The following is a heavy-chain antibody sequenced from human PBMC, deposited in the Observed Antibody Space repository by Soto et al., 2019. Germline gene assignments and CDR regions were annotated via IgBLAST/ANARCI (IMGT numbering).Heavy chain of an antibody. D-gene: IGHD5-18*01. CDR3: ARHRYSYGHIGHFDY. CDR1: GDSISSYY. V-gene: IGHV4-59*08. CDR2: FYYTGGT. Sequence: PSATLSLTCTLSGDSISSYYWSWSRQPPGKGLEWIGYFYYTGGTNYNPSLKSRVTISVDTSKNQFSLKLSSVTAADTAVYYCARHRYSYGHIGHFDYWGQGTMVTVAS. J-gene: IGHJ4*02.